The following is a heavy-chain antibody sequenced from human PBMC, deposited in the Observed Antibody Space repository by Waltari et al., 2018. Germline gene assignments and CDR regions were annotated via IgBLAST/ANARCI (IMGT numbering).Heavy chain of an antibody. J-gene: IGHJ4*02. Sequence: EVQLVESGGGLVQPGRSLRLSCTASGFTFGDYAMSWFRQAPGKVLGWVSVIRTKASGETTEYAASVKGRFTVSRDDSKNIAYLQMNSLKTEDTAVYYCSRAGSRQLWRLPDYWGQGALVTVSS. CDR3: SRAGSRQLWRLPDY. D-gene: IGHD5-18*01. CDR1: GFTFGDYA. V-gene: IGHV3-49*03. CDR2: IRTKASGETT.